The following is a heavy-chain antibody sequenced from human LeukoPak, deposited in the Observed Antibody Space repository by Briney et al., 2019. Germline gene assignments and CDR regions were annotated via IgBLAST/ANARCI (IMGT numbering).Heavy chain of an antibody. J-gene: IGHJ6*02. CDR2: INPSGGST. V-gene: IGHV1-46*01. CDR3: ARDPTCPWYSSSWSTYLYYYYYGMDV. Sequence: GASVKVSCKASGYTFTSYYMHWVRQAPGQGLEWMGIINPSGGSTSYSQKFQGRVTMTRDTSTSTVYMELSSLRSEDTAVYYCARDPTCPWYSSSWSTYLYYYYYGMDVWGQGTTVTVCS. D-gene: IGHD6-13*01. CDR1: GYTFTSYY.